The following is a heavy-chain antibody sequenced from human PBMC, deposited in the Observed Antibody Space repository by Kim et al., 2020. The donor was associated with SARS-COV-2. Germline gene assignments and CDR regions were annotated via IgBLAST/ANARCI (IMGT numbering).Heavy chain of an antibody. J-gene: IGHJ4*02. D-gene: IGHD3-10*01. CDR2: ISSSGSTI. Sequence: GGSLRLSCAASGFTFSGYSMNWVRQAPGKGLEWVSYISSSGSTIYYADSVKGRFTISRDNAKNSLYLQMNSLRDEDTAIYYCARPGYRSGSYGYWGQGTLVTVSS. CDR3: ARPGYRSGSYGY. V-gene: IGHV3-48*02. CDR1: GFTFSGYS.